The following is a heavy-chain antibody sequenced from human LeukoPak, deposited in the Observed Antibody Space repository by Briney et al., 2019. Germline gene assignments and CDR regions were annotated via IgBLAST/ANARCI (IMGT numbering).Heavy chain of an antibody. CDR1: GGSISSSNW. V-gene: IGHV4-4*02. CDR2: IYHSGST. J-gene: IGHJ4*02. Sequence: PSGTLSLTCAVSGGSISSSNWWGWVRQPPGKGLEWIGEIYHSGSTNYNPSLKSRVTISVDKSKNQFSLKLSSVTAADTAVYYCARVCLTIAAAGSEEYFDYWGQGTLVTVSS. D-gene: IGHD6-13*01. CDR3: ARVCLTIAAAGSEEYFDY.